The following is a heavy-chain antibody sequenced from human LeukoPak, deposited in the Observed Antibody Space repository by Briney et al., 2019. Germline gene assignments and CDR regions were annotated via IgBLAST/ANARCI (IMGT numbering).Heavy chain of an antibody. CDR1: GFTFSSYA. Sequence: GGSLRLSCAASGFTFSSYAMSWVRQAPGKGLEWVSHISSSGSTIYYADSVKGRFTISRNNAKNSLYLQMNSLRAEDTAVYYCTRFEYSSSYFDYWGQGTLVTVSS. J-gene: IGHJ4*02. CDR2: ISSSGSTI. V-gene: IGHV3-48*04. CDR3: TRFEYSSSYFDY. D-gene: IGHD6-6*01.